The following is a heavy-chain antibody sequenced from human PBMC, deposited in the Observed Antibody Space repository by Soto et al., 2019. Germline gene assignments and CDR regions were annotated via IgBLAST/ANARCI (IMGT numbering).Heavy chain of an antibody. D-gene: IGHD3-22*01. V-gene: IGHV3-30*18. CDR3: AKDYDPFYYYDSSGENKLFDY. CDR1: GFTFSSYG. Sequence: GGSLRLSCAASGFTFSSYGMHWVRQAPGKGLEWVAVISYDGSNKYYADSVKGRFTIPRDNSKNTLYLQMNSLRAEDTAVYYCAKDYDPFYYYDSSGENKLFDYWGQGTLVTVSS. CDR2: ISYDGSNK. J-gene: IGHJ4*02.